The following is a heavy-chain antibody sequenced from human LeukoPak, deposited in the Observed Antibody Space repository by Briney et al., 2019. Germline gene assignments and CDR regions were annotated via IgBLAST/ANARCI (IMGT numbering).Heavy chain of an antibody. CDR1: EFSFFSYG. D-gene: IGHD2-21*02. CDR3: ARELPREVTLDY. Sequence: GGSLRLSCVASEFSFFSYGMQWVRQAPGKGLVWVSRIFTDGSTTSYADSVKGQFTISRDNAKNTLYLQMNSLRAEDTAVYYCARELPREVTLDYWGQGTLVTVSP. J-gene: IGHJ4*01. V-gene: IGHV3-74*01. CDR2: IFTDGSTT.